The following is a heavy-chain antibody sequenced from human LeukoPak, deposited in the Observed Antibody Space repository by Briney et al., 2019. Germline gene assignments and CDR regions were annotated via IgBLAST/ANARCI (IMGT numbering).Heavy chain of an antibody. CDR1: GFTFSSYA. CDR2: ISWNSGSI. V-gene: IGHV3-9*03. Sequence: GGSLRLSCAASGFTFSSYAMHWVRQAPGKGLEWVSGISWNSGSIGYADSVKGRFTISRDNAKNSLYLQMNSLRAEDMALYYCAKDMGHGRSVVGAFDIWGQGTMVTVSS. CDR3: AKDMGHGRSVVGAFDI. J-gene: IGHJ3*02. D-gene: IGHD6-25*01.